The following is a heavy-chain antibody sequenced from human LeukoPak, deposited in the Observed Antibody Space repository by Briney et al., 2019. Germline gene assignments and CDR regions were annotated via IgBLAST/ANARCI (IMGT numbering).Heavy chain of an antibody. CDR2: IWYDGSNK. CDR3: ATGDYAPGY. D-gene: IGHD4-17*01. J-gene: IGHJ4*02. Sequence: PGRSLRLSCAASGFTFSSYGMHWVRQAPGKGLEWVAVIWYDGSNKYYADSVKGRFTISRDNSKNTLHLQMNSLRAEDTAVYYCATGDYAPGYWGQGTLVTVSS. V-gene: IGHV3-33*01. CDR1: GFTFSSYG.